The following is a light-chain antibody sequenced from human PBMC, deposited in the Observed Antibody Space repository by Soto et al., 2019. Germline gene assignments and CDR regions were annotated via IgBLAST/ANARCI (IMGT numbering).Light chain of an antibody. V-gene: IGKV3-15*01. CDR1: LTVSTN. CDR3: QQYNSWLQGAT. Sequence: DIVMTQSPATLSLSPGDRATLSCWASLTVSTNLAWYQQKPGQAPRLLIYYTSTRATGIPARFSGSGSAKEFTLTVSSLQLEDSAVCYGQQYNSWLQGATFGPGTNV. CDR2: YTS. J-gene: IGKJ3*01.